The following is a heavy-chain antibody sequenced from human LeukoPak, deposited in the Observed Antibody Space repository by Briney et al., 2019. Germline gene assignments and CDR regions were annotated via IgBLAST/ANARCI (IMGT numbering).Heavy chain of an antibody. V-gene: IGHV1-18*01. CDR1: GYIFTNYG. CDR2: ISIHNGHT. Sequence: GASVKVSCKASGYIFTNYGISWVRQAPGQGLEWMGWISIHNGHTNYAQKLQGRVTMSTDTSTSTAYMELRSLRSGDTAVYYCARVQPHRIHYDNRDYPTHNDYWGQGTLVTVSS. CDR3: ARVQPHRIHYDNRDYPTHNDY. D-gene: IGHD3-22*01. J-gene: IGHJ4*02.